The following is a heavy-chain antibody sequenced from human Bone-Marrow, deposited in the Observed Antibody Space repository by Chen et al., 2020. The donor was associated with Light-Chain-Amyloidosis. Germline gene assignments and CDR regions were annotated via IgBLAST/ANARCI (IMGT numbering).Heavy chain of an antibody. CDR2: ISAYNGNT. Sequence: QVQLVQSGAEVKKPGASVKVSCKASGYTFTSYGISWVRQAPGQGLEWMGWISAYNGNTNYAQKLQGRVTMTTDTSTSTAYMELRSLRSDDTAVYYCARDPDYDFWSGTPLYYYYGMDVWGQGTTVTVSS. J-gene: IGHJ6*02. D-gene: IGHD3-3*01. V-gene: IGHV1-18*01. CDR3: ARDPDYDFWSGTPLYYYYGMDV. CDR1: GYTFTSYG.